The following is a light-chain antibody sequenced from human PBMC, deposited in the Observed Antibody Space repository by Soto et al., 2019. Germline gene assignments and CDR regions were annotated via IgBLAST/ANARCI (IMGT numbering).Light chain of an antibody. J-gene: IGKJ1*01. CDR3: LQDYNYPWT. CDR2: GAS. V-gene: IGKV1-6*01. CDR1: QGIRRD. Sequence: AIQLTQSPSSLSASVGDRVTITCRASQGIRRDLGWYQQTPGKSPKLLIYGASNLQSGVPSRFSGSGSGTDFTLTISSLQPEDFATYFCLQDYNYPWTVGQGTKVDIK.